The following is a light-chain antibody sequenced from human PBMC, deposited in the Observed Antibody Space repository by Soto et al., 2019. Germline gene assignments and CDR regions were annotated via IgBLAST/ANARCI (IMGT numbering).Light chain of an antibody. CDR1: QSISSY. CDR3: QQSYSTPWT. J-gene: IGKJ1*01. Sequence: IHMTQSPSSLSASVGHRVTITCRASQSISSYLNWYQQKQGKAPKLLIYAASSLQSGVPSRFSGSGYETDFTLTISSLQTEDFATYYCQQSYSTPWTFGQGTKVDIK. V-gene: IGKV1-39*01. CDR2: AAS.